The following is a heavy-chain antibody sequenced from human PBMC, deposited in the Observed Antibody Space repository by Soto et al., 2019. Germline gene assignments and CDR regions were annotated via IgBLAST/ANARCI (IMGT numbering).Heavy chain of an antibody. CDR2: IKSKTDGGTT. D-gene: IGHD6-13*01. J-gene: IGHJ6*02. V-gene: IGHV3-15*07. Sequence: ASGFTFSNAWMNWVRQAPGKGLEWVGRIKSKTDGGTTDYAAPVKGRFTISRDDSKNTLYLQMNSLKTEDTAVYYCTTSGDHSSSWYEAYYYYYGMDVWGQGTTVTVSS. CDR3: TTSGDHSSSWYEAYYYYYGMDV. CDR1: GFTFSNAW.